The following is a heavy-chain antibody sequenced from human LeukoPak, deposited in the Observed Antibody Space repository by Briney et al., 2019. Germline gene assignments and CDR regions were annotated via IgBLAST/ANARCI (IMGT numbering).Heavy chain of an antibody. D-gene: IGHD1-14*01. CDR2: INSGWSDS. CDR1: GFAFSSYW. Sequence: GGSLRLSCAASGFAFSSYWIHWVRQAPGKGLVWVSRINSGWSDSIYADSVKGRFTISRDNAQNTVYLQMNSLRAEDTAIYYCARGHSTGCFDYWGQGTLVTVSS. J-gene: IGHJ4*02. V-gene: IGHV3-74*01. CDR3: ARGHSTGCFDY.